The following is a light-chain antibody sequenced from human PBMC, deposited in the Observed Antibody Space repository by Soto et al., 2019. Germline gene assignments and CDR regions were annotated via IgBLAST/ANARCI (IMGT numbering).Light chain of an antibody. CDR1: QSLLHSDGYHY. V-gene: IGKV2-28*01. Sequence: DIVMTQSPLSLPVTPGEPASISCRSSQSLLHSDGYHYLDWYLQKSGQSPQLLIYVGSKRASGIPDRLSGREAGSDFILKISRVEAEDVGVHYCMQGLQTLPTFGAGTKVDIK. J-gene: IGKJ3*01. CDR3: MQGLQTLPT. CDR2: VGS.